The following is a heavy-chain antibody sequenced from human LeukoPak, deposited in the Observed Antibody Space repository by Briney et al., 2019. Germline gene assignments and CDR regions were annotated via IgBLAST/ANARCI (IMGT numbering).Heavy chain of an antibody. CDR1: GFTFSSYE. Sequence: GGSLRLSCSASGFTFSSYEMNWVRQAPGKGLEWVSYITGNGRTIYYADSVKGRFTISRDNAKNSLYLQMNSLRAEDTAVYYCARDLSYCTITSCSYYYYGMDVWGQGTTVTVSS. CDR3: ARDLSYCTITSCSYYYYGMDV. J-gene: IGHJ6*02. D-gene: IGHD2-2*01. CDR2: ITGNGRTI. V-gene: IGHV3-48*03.